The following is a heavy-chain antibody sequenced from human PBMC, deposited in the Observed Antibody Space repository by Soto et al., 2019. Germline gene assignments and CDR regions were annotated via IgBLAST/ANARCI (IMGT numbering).Heavy chain of an antibody. CDR1: GYTFTSYY. D-gene: IGHD5-18*01. V-gene: IGHV1-46*01. Sequence: ASVKVSCKASGYTFTSYYMHWVRQAPGQGLEWMGIINPSGGSTSYAQKFQGRVTMTRDTSTSTVYMELSSLRSEDTAVYYCARDSCHVDTAMGTRSYYYGMDVWGQGTTVTVSS. CDR3: ARDSCHVDTAMGTRSYYYGMDV. CDR2: INPSGGST. J-gene: IGHJ6*02.